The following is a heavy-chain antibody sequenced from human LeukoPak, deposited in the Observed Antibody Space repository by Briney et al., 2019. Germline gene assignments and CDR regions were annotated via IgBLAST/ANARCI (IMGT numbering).Heavy chain of an antibody. CDR3: ARTRSGYLADY. V-gene: IGHV4-4*07. CDR2: IYTSGNT. Sequence: SETLSLTCTVSGGSISSDYWSWIRQPAGKGLEWIGRIYTSGNTNYNPSLKSRVTMPVDTSKNQFSLKLSSVTAADTAVYYCARTRSGYLADYWGQGTLVTVSS. CDR1: GGSISSDY. J-gene: IGHJ4*02. D-gene: IGHD1-26*01.